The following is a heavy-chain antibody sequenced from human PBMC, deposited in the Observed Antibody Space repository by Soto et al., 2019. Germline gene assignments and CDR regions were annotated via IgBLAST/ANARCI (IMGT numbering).Heavy chain of an antibody. V-gene: IGHV1-18*01. CDR2: ISAYNGDT. D-gene: IGHD3-3*01. CDR3: AKTGRFLEWLSTFDY. J-gene: IGHJ4*02. Sequence: QVQLVQSGAEVAKPGASVKVSCKSSGYTFSDYGISWVRQAPGQGREWIGWISAYNGDTNYAHKLQGRVTMTTDTSTSTAYLELRSLRSDDTAVYYCAKTGRFLEWLSTFDYWGQGNLVTVSS. CDR1: GYTFSDYG.